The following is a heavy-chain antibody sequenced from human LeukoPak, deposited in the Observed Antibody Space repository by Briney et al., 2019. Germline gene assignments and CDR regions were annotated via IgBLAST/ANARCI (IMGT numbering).Heavy chain of an antibody. CDR1: GYTLTELS. D-gene: IGHD6-19*01. J-gene: IGHJ4*02. V-gene: IGHV1-24*01. CDR3: ATGHRIAVAGTGDY. CDR2: FDPEDGKT. Sequence: GASVKVSCKVSGYTLTELSMHWVRQAPGKGLQWMGGFDPEDGKTIYAQKFQGRVTMTEDTSTDTAYMELSSLRSEDTAVYYCATGHRIAVAGTGDYWGQGTLVTVSS.